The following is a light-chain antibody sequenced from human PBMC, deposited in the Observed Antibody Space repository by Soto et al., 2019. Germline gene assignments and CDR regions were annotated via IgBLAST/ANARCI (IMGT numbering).Light chain of an antibody. CDR1: QSVSSN. CDR3: QQYNNWPPLT. J-gene: IGKJ4*01. V-gene: IGKV3-15*01. Sequence: EVVMTQSPATLSVSPGERATLSCRASQSVSSNLAWYQQKPGQAPRLLIYGVSTRATGIPARFSGSGSATEFTLNISSLQSDDFAVDYWQQYNNWPPLTFGGGTKVEIK. CDR2: GVS.